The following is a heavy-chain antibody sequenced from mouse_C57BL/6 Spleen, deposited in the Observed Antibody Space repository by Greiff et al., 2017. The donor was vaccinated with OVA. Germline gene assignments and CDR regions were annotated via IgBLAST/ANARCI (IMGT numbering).Heavy chain of an antibody. CDR3: GYGNYGYFDY. D-gene: IGHD2-1*01. CDR2: INPSTGGT. Sequence: VQLQQSGPELVKPGASVKISCKASGYSFTGYYMNWVKQSPEKSLEWIGEINPSTGGTTYNQKFKAKATLTVDKSSSTAYMQLKSLTSEDSAVYYCGYGNYGYFDYWGQGTTLTVSS. V-gene: IGHV1-42*01. CDR1: GYSFTGYY. J-gene: IGHJ2*01.